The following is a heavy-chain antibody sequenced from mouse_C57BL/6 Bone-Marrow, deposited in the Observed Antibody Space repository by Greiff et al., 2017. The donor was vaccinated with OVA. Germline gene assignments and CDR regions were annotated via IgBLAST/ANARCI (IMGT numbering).Heavy chain of an antibody. Sequence: QVQLQQSGPELARPWASVKISCQASYTSFRRVHFAIRDPNYWKQREKQRPGQGMEWIGAFYPGNGDTSYNQKFKVKATLTADKSSSTAYMLLSVLTSEDSAVYYCAFDYSKIDYWGQGTTLTVSS. CDR1: YTSFRRVH. V-gene: IGHV1-87*01. CDR2: GQGMEWIG. D-gene: IGHD2-5*01. J-gene: IGHJ2*01. CDR3: SEDSAVYYCAFDYSKIDY.